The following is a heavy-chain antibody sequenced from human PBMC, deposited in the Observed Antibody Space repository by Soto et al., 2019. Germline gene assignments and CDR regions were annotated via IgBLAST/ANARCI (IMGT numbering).Heavy chain of an antibody. CDR2: IIPICGTA. V-gene: IGHV1-69*13. D-gene: IGHD3-22*01. CDR1: GGTFSSYA. J-gene: IGHJ4*02. CDR3: ARTRYHYYYDSSGYYQGGYFDY. Sequence: SVKVSCKASGGTFSSYAISWVRQAPGQGLEWMGGIIPICGTANYAQKFQGRVTITADESTSTAYMELSSLRSEDTAVYYCARTRYHYYYDSSGYYQGGYFDYWGQGTLVTVSS.